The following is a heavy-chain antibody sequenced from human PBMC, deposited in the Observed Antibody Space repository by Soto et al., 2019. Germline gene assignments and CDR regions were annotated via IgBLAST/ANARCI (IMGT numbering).Heavy chain of an antibody. CDR2: IYSGGGT. D-gene: IGHD6-13*01. V-gene: IGHV3-53*01. CDR1: GFNVNSDY. CDR3: ARGAASDY. J-gene: IGHJ4*02. Sequence: GGSLRLSCAASGFNVNSDYMNWVRQTPGKGLEWVSVIYSGGGTYYADSVKGRLIVSRDNSKNTVYLQMKSLRAEDTAVYYCARGAASDYWGQGTLVTVSS.